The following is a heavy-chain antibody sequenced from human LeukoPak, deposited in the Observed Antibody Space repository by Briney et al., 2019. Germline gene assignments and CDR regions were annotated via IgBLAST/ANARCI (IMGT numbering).Heavy chain of an antibody. CDR1: GGSISSGDYY. J-gene: IGHJ5*02. CDR2: IYYSGST. V-gene: IGHV4-30-4*08. Sequence: SETLSLTCTVSGGSISSGDYYWSWIRQPPGKGLEWIGYIYYSGSTYYNPSLKSRVTISVDTSKNQFSLKLSSVTAADTAVYYCARARGITIFGVVRIGRFDPWSQGTLVTVSS. CDR3: ARARGITIFGVVRIGRFDP. D-gene: IGHD3-3*01.